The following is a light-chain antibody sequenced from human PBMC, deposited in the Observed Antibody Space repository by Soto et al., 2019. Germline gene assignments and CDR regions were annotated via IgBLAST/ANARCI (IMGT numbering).Light chain of an antibody. CDR3: AVWDNSLSAGV. Sequence: QAVVTQPPSVSAAPGQKVTISCSGSSSNIATNYVSWYQHLPGTTPKLLIYENNLRPSGIPDRFSGSKFGTSATLGTTGLQTGDEADYYCAVWDNSLSAGVFGGGTKLTVL. V-gene: IGLV1-51*02. CDR2: ENN. CDR1: SSNIATNY. J-gene: IGLJ3*02.